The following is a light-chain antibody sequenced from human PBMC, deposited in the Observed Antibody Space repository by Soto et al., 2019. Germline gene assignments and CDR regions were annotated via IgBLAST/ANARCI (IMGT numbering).Light chain of an antibody. CDR2: GAS. V-gene: IGKV3-20*01. J-gene: IGKJ1*01. CDR1: QTVRSSF. CDR3: QHYGRSSWT. Sequence: IELTQSPGTLSLSPGERVTLSCRASQTVRSSFVAWYQQKPGQAPRLLIYGASTRATGIPDSFSGSGSGTDFTLTISSLEPEDLAVYYCQHYGRSSWTFGQGTKVAIK.